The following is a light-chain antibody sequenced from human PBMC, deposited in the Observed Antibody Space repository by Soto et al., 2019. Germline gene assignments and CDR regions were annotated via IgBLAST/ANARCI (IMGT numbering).Light chain of an antibody. Sequence: QSALTQPASVSGSPGQSITISCTGTSSDVGSYNLVSWYQQHPGKAPKLMIYEGSKRPSGVSNRFSGSKSGNSASLTISRLQAEDEADYYCCSYAGTSTLVFGGGTKRTVL. J-gene: IGLJ2*01. V-gene: IGLV2-23*01. CDR3: CSYAGTSTLV. CDR1: SSDVGSYNL. CDR2: EGS.